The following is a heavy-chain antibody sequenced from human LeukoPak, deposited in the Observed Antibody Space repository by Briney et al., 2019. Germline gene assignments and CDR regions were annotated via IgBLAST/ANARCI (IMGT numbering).Heavy chain of an antibody. CDR1: GFTFSNYA. Sequence: GGSLRLSCAASGFTFSNYAMSWVRQAPGKGLEWVSFISSSGGTTYYADSVKGRFTISRDNSKNTLYLQMNSLKVEDTAIYYCAKSGAYVIDYWGRGTLVTVSS. CDR3: AKSGAYVIDY. J-gene: IGHJ4*02. V-gene: IGHV3-23*01. D-gene: IGHD3-10*02. CDR2: ISSSGGTT.